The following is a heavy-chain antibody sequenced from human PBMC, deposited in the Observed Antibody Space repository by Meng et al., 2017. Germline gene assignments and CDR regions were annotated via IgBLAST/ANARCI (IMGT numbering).Heavy chain of an antibody. V-gene: IGHV3-23*04. CDR3: AKWEYSSSSGRYFDY. J-gene: IGHJ4*02. D-gene: IGHD6-6*01. CDR1: GFTFSSYA. Sequence: VRWVECGGDVFRPGRSLRLSCTGSGFTFSSYAMSWVRQAPGKGLEWVSAISGSGGSTYYADSVKGRFTISRDNSKNTLYLQMNSLRAEDTAVYYCAKWEYSSSSGRYFDYWGQGTLVTVSS. CDR2: ISGSGGST.